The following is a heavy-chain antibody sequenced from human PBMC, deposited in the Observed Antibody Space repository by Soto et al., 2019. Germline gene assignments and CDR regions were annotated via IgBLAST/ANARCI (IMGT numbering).Heavy chain of an antibody. CDR2: INHSGST. Sequence: SETLSLTCAVYGGSFSGYYWSWIRQPPGKGLEWIGEINHSGSTNYNPSLKSRVTISVDTSKNQFSLKLSSVTAADTAVYYCARGLIAAAGTFDYWGQGTLVTVS. CDR1: GGSFSGYY. J-gene: IGHJ4*02. CDR3: ARGLIAAAGTFDY. D-gene: IGHD6-13*01. V-gene: IGHV4-34*01.